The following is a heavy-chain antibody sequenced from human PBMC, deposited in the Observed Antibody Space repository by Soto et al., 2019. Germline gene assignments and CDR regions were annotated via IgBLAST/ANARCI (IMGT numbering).Heavy chain of an antibody. CDR1: GYTFTTYG. CDR3: ARRGAYCSGGTCYHFDY. Sequence: QVHLVQSGAEVKKPGASVKVSCKASGYTFTTYGITWVRQAPGQGLEWMGWISTYNGNTNYEQKLQGRVTMTTDTLTSTAYMELRSLRSDGTAVYYCARRGAYCSGGTCYHFDYWGQGTLVTVSS. V-gene: IGHV1-18*04. CDR2: ISTYNGNT. D-gene: IGHD2-15*01. J-gene: IGHJ4*02.